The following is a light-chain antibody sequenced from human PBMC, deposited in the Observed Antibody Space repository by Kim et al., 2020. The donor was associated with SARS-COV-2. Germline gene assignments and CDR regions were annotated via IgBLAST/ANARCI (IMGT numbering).Light chain of an antibody. CDR3: LQHSTYPIT. CDR2: GAS. Sequence: ASVGDRGTITCRASQDIRNDLGGYQQNPGRAPKRLIYGASSLQSGVPSRFSGSGSGTEFTLTISSVQPEDFATYFCLQHSTYPITFGQGTRLEIK. V-gene: IGKV1-17*01. J-gene: IGKJ5*01. CDR1: QDIRND.